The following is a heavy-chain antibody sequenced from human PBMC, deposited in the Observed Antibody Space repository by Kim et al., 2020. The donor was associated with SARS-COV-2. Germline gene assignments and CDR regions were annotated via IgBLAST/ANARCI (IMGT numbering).Heavy chain of an antibody. J-gene: IGHJ6*04. CDR3: AKGSAVDV. D-gene: IGHD6-19*01. CDR2: RDGKT. Sequence: RDGKTYYTYSVKGRFSVSRDDSKNTLYLQMNGLRADDTAIYYCAKGSAVDVCGKGTTVTVSS. V-gene: IGHV3-23*01.